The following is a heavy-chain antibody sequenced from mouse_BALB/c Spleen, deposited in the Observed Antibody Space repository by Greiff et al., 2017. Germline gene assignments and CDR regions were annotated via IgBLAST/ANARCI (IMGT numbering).Heavy chain of an antibody. D-gene: IGHD2-14*01. V-gene: IGHV5-17*02. Sequence: EVMLVESGGGLVQPGGSRKLSCAASGFTFSSFGMHWVRQAPEKGLEWVAYISSGSSTIYYADTVKGRFTISRDNPKNTLFLQMTSLRSEDTAMYYCAREGGGTTGFAYWGQGTLVTVSA. CDR1: GFTFSSFG. CDR2: ISSGSSTI. J-gene: IGHJ3*01. CDR3: AREGGGTTGFAY.